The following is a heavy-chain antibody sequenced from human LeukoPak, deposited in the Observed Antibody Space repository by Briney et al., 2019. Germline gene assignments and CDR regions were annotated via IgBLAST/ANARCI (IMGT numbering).Heavy chain of an antibody. V-gene: IGHV4-39*01. J-gene: IGHJ5*02. D-gene: IGHD4-11*01. CDR1: GGSIGSSTYY. CDR3: ARSTTIKGWFDP. CDR2: IYYSGST. Sequence: SETLSLTCTVSGGSIGSSTYYWGWIRQPPGKGLEWIGSIYYSGSTYYNPSLKSRVTISVDTSKNQFSLNLISVTAADTAVYYCARSTTIKGWFDPWGQGTLVTVSS.